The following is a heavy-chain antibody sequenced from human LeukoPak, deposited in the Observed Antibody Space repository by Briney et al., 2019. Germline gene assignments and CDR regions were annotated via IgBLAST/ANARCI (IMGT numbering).Heavy chain of an antibody. D-gene: IGHD6-6*01. V-gene: IGHV1-18*01. CDR3: ARDGDISAGNAFDI. CDR1: GYTFSRNG. CDR2: ISGYNGNT. J-gene: IGHJ3*02. Sequence: ASVTVSCKTSGYTFSRNGISWVRQAPGQGVEWMGWISGYNGNTVYAQKVQGRVTMTTDTSTRTAYMELRSLRSDDTAVYYCARDGDISAGNAFDIWGQGTVVTVSS.